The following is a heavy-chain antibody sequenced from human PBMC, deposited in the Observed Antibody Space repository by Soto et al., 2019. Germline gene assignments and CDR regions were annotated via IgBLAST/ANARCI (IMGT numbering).Heavy chain of an antibody. J-gene: IGHJ4*02. CDR3: ARGGNGYHILTGFSSHY. CDR2: IYYSGYT. V-gene: IGHV4-30-4*01. D-gene: IGHD3-9*01. CDR1: GGSISSGDYY. Sequence: QVQLQESGPGLVKPSQTLSLTCTVSGGSISSGDYYWTWIRQPPGKGLEWIGYIYYSGYTCYNPSLKSRITISVDTSKNQFSLKLTSVTAADTAVYFCARGGNGYHILTGFSSHYWGQGTLVTVSS.